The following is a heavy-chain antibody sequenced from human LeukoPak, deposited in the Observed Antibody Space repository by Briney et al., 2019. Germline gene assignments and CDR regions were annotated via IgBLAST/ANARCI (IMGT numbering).Heavy chain of an antibody. D-gene: IGHD3-10*01. Sequence: SETLSLTCAVFGGSLSDYYWTWIRPSPGKGLEWIGEINHSGDTKYNPSLKSRVTISVDKSKNQFSLKLNSVTAADTAVYYCARQMTYDSGNPFDYWGQGTPATVSS. CDR3: ARQMTYDSGNPFDY. CDR2: INHSGDT. V-gene: IGHV4-34*01. J-gene: IGHJ4*02. CDR1: GGSLSDYY.